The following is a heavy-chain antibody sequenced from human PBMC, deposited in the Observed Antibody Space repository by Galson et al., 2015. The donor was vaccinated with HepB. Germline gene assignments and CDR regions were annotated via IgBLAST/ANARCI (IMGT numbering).Heavy chain of an antibody. Sequence: SETLSLTCTVSGGSVSSGSYYWSWIRQPPGKGLEWIGYIYYSGSTNYNPSLKSRVTISVDTSKNQFSLKLSSVTAADTAVYYCASVKLWLRYWGQGTLVTVSS. CDR1: GGSVSSGSYY. J-gene: IGHJ4*02. CDR3: ASVKLWLRY. CDR2: IYYSGST. V-gene: IGHV4-61*01. D-gene: IGHD5-18*01.